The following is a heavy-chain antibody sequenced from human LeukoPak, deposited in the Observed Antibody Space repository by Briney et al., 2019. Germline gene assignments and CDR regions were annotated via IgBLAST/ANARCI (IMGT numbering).Heavy chain of an antibody. CDR1: GFTFSSYA. D-gene: IGHD6-19*01. Sequence: GGSLRLSCAASGFTFSSYAMHWVRQAPGKGLEWVAVISYDGSNKYYADSVRGRFTISRDNSKNTLYLQMDSLRAEDTAAYYCARYAKTTAVAGFDYWGQGTLVTVSS. CDR2: ISYDGSNK. J-gene: IGHJ4*02. V-gene: IGHV3-30*07. CDR3: ARYAKTTAVAGFDY.